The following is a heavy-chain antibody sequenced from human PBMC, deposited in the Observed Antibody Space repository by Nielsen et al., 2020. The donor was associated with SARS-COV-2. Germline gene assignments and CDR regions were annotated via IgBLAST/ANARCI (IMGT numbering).Heavy chain of an antibody. CDR2: VTHSGST. CDR3: ARGRNSVGGFFDF. V-gene: IGHV4-4*02. CDR1: GGSVSSNDW. Sequence: SETLSLTCAVSGGSVSSNDWWTWVRQSPGKGLEWIGYVTHSGSTNYNPSLRSRVTVSETTSKGKFFLTLTSVTAADTAVYYCARGRNSVGGFFDFWGQGILVTVSA. J-gene: IGHJ4*02. D-gene: IGHD1-26*01.